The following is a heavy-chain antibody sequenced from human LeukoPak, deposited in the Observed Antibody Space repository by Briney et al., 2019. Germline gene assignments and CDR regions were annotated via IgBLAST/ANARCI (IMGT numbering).Heavy chain of an antibody. CDR2: ISDSDGST. D-gene: IGHD6-13*01. Sequence: GGSLRLSCAASGFTFSSYAMNWVRQAPGKGLEWVSAISDSDGSTYYADSVKGRFTISRDNSKSTLYLQMNSLRAEDTAVYYCARDLMGIAYRGAFYYWGQGTLVTVSS. CDR3: ARDLMGIAYRGAFYY. CDR1: GFTFSSYA. V-gene: IGHV3-23*01. J-gene: IGHJ4*02.